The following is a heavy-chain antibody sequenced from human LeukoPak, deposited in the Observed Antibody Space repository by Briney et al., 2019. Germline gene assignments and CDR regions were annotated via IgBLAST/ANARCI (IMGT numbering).Heavy chain of an antibody. D-gene: IGHD3-16*01. CDR2: IFSKDEK. CDR3: ARITLGGYFDY. J-gene: IGHJ4*02. Sequence: ESGPVQVKPTETLTLACTVSGFSLSNARVGVSWIRQPPGKALEWLAYIFSKDEKSYSTSLKSRLTISKDTSKSQVVLTMTNMDPVDTATYYCARITLGGYFDYWGQGTLVTVSS. V-gene: IGHV2-26*01. CDR1: GFSLSNARVG.